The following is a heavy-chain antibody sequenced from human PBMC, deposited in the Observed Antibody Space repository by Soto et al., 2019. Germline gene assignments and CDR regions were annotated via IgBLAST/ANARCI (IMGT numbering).Heavy chain of an antibody. J-gene: IGHJ6*02. CDR2: ISYDGSNK. D-gene: IGHD2-15*01. CDR1: GFTFSSYA. Sequence: PGGSLRLSCAASGFTFSSYAMHWVRQAPGEGLEWVAVISYDGSNKYYADSVKGRFTISRDNSKNTLYLQMNSLRAEDTAVYYCARDLWDIVVVVAATGHGMDVWGQGTTVTVSS. CDR3: ARDLWDIVVVVAATGHGMDV. V-gene: IGHV3-30-3*01.